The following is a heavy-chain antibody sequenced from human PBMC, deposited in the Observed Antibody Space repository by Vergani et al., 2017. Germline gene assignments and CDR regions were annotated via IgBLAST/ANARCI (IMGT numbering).Heavy chain of an antibody. J-gene: IGHJ3*02. CDR1: GFTFSSYG. V-gene: IGHV3-30*18. Sequence: QVQLVESGGGVVQPGRSLRLSCAASGFTFSSYGMHWVRQAPGKGLEWVAVISYDGSNKYYADSVKGRFTISRDNSKNTLYLQMNSLRAEDTAVYYCAKASTKWEQMHFLLFEIWGQGTMVTVSS. CDR2: ISYDGSNK. CDR3: AKASTKWEQMHFLLFEI. D-gene: IGHD1-26*01.